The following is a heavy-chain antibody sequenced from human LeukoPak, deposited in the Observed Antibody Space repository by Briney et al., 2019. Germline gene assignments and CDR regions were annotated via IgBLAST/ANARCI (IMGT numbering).Heavy chain of an antibody. V-gene: IGHV4-31*03. CDR1: GGSISSGGYY. D-gene: IGHD3-10*01. CDR2: IYYSGST. J-gene: IGHJ4*02. CDR3: ARGITMVRGVITPFDY. Sequence: PSETLSLTCTVSGGSISSGGYYWSWIRQHPGKGLEWIGYIYYSGSTYYNPSLKSRVTISVDTSKDQFSLKLSSVTAADTAVYYCARGITMVRGVITPFDYWGQGTLVTVSS.